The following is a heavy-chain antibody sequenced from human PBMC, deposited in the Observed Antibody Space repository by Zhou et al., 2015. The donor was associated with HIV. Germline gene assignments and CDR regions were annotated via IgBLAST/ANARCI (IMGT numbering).Heavy chain of an antibody. D-gene: IGHD3-10*01. Sequence: QVQLVQSGAEVKKPGSSVKVSCKASGGTFSSYAISWVRQAPGQGLEWMGGIIPIFGTANYAQKFQGRVTITADESTSTAYMELSSLRSEDTAVYYCARSAGSGSGLYYYYMDVWGKGTTVTVSS. CDR2: IIPIFGTA. CDR1: GGTFSSYA. J-gene: IGHJ6*03. CDR3: ARSAGSGSGLYYYYMDV. V-gene: IGHV1-69*01.